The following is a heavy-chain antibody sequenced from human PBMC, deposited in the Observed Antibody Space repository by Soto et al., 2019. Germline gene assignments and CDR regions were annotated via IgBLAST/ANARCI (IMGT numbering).Heavy chain of an antibody. V-gene: IGHV1-69*01. CDR3: ARATAWFGLEGENWFDP. CDR1: GGTFNSYA. J-gene: IGHJ5*02. Sequence: QVQLVQSGAEVRKPGSSVKVSCKASGGTFNSYAINWVRQAPGQGLEWMGGIIPIFSTPKYAQNFQGGVTITADESTSTVYMELSSLTSEDTVVYYCARATAWFGLEGENWFDPWGQGTLVSVSS. D-gene: IGHD3-10*01. CDR2: IIPIFSTP.